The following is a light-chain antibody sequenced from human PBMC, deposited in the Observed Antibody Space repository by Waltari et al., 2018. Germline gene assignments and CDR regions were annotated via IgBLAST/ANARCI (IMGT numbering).Light chain of an antibody. V-gene: IGKV1-9*01. Sequence: IQLDQAPSPLSSSVGDKVTITCRASQGISSYLAWYQQKPGKAPNLLIYAAFTLQSGVPSRFSGSGSGTDFTLTISSLQPEDFATYYCQQFNTYPLTFGQGTRLEIK. CDR2: AAF. CDR3: QQFNTYPLT. CDR1: QGISSY. J-gene: IGKJ5*01.